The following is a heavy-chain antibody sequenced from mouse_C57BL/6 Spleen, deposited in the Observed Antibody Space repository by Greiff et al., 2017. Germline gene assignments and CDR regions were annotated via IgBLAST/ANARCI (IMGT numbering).Heavy chain of an antibody. CDR1: GYTFTSYW. CDR3: ARRRDY. CDR2: IYPGSGST. J-gene: IGHJ2*01. Sequence: QVQLQQSGAELVKPGASVKMSCKASGYTFTSYWITWVKQRPGQGLEWIGEIYPGSGSTNYNEKFKSKATLTVDTSSSTAYMQLSSLTAEDSAVYYCARRRDYWGQGTTLTVSS. V-gene: IGHV1-55*01.